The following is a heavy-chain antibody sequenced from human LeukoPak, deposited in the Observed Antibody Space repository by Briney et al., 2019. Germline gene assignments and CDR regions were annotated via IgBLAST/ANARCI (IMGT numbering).Heavy chain of an antibody. J-gene: IGHJ4*02. D-gene: IGHD5-18*01. CDR3: ARDGYRTVGDY. V-gene: IGHV4-30-2*01. CDR1: GGSMITGGYY. Sequence: SETLSLTCTVSGGSMITGGYYWSWIRQPPGKGLEWIGYIYHSGSTYYNPSLKSRVTISVDRSKSQFSLKLTSVTAADTAIYYCARDGYRTVGDYWGQGTLVTVSS. CDR2: IYHSGST.